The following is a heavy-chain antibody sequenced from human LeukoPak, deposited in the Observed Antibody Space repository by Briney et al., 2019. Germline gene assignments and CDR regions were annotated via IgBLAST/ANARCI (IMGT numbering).Heavy chain of an antibody. D-gene: IGHD3-3*01. V-gene: IGHV3-21*01. CDR1: GFTFSSYS. CDR3: ARFLEWLLDY. J-gene: IGHJ4*02. Sequence: GGSLRLSCAASGFTFSSYSMNWVRQAPGKGLEWVSSISSSSSYIYYADSVKGRFTISRDNAKNSLYLQMNSLKAEDTAVYYCARFLEWLLDYWGQGTLVTVSS. CDR2: ISSSSSYI.